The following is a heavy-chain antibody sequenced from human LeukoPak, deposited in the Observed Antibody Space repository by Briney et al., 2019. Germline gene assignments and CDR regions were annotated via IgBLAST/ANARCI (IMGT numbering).Heavy chain of an antibody. D-gene: IGHD6-6*01. CDR2: IYSSGSN. Sequence: PSETLSLTCTVSGGSMNTYYWSWIRQPPGKGLEWIGYIYSSGSNNYNPSLKRRVTMSVDTSKNQLYLNLSSVTAADTAVYYCARSSSFYYFDYWGQGTLVTVSS. CDR3: ARSSSFYYFDY. V-gene: IGHV4-59*01. CDR1: GGSMNTYY. J-gene: IGHJ4*02.